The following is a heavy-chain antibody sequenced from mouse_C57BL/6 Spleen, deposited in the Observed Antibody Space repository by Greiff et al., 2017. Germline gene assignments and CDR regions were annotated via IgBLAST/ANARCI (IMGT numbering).Heavy chain of an antibody. CDR2: IDPSDSET. Sequence: QVQLQQPGAELVRPGSSVQLSCKASGYTFTSYWLHWVKQRPIQGLEWIGNIDPSDSETHYNQKFKDKATLTVDKSSSTAYMQLSSLTSEDSAVYYCARGGGTGYWGQGTTLTVSS. J-gene: IGHJ2*01. CDR1: GYTFTSYW. V-gene: IGHV1-52*01. CDR3: ARGGGTGY. D-gene: IGHD3-3*01.